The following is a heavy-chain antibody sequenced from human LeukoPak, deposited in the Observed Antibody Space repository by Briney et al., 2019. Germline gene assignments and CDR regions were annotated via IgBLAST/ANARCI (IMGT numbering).Heavy chain of an antibody. CDR3: TRKTDSGGSGDY. CDR1: GFTFSSYG. J-gene: IGHJ4*02. D-gene: IGHD3-22*01. V-gene: IGHV3-30*03. Sequence: GRSLRLSCAASGFTFSSYGTNWVRQAPGKGLEWVAVISSDGSNKYYADSVKGRFTISRDNSKNTLYLQMNDLRPDDTAVYYCTRKTDSGGSGDYWGQGALVTVSS. CDR2: ISSDGSNK.